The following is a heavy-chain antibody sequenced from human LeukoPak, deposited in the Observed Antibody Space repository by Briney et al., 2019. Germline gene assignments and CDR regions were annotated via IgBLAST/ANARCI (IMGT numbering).Heavy chain of an antibody. CDR3: ARDPGTMARGSRRGYDDYYYYMDV. D-gene: IGHD3-10*01. Sequence: SETLSLTCTVSGGSISSTGYCWSWIRQPAGKGLEWIGHIYTNGNTNYNPSLKSRVTISVDTSKNQFSLKLSSVTAADTAVYYCARDPGTMARGSRRGYDDYYYYMDVWGKGTTVTISS. V-gene: IGHV4-61*09. J-gene: IGHJ6*03. CDR1: GGSISSTGYC. CDR2: IYTNGNT.